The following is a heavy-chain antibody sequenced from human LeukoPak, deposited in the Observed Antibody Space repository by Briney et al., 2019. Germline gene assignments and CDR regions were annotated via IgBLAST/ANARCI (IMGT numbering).Heavy chain of an antibody. V-gene: IGHV3-21*01. CDR3: ARDGGYCSSTSCYVFDY. D-gene: IGHD2-2*01. CDR2: ISSSSSYI. J-gene: IGHJ4*02. Sequence: GGSLRLSCAASGFTFSSYSMNWVRQAPGKGLEWVSSISSSSSYIYYADSVKGRFTISRDNAKNSLYLQVNSLRAEDTAVYYCARDGGYCSSTSCYVFDYWGQGTLVTVSS. CDR1: GFTFSSYS.